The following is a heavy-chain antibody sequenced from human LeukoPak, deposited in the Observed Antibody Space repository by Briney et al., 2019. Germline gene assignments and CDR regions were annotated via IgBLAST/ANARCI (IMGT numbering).Heavy chain of an antibody. D-gene: IGHD3-22*01. CDR2: IYYSGST. Sequence: SETLPLTCTVSGGSISSYYWSWIRQPPGKGLEWIGYIYYSGSTNYNPSLKSRVTISVDTSKNQFSLKLSSVTAAGTAVYYCARDSRGARDSSGYYYFDYWGQGTLVTVSS. J-gene: IGHJ4*02. CDR1: GGSISSYY. V-gene: IGHV4-59*01. CDR3: ARDSRGARDSSGYYYFDY.